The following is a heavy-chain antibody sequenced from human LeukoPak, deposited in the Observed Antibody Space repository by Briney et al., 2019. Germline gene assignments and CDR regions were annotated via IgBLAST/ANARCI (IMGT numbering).Heavy chain of an antibody. J-gene: IGHJ4*02. CDR2: ISYDGSNK. CDR1: GFTFSSYA. CDR3: VREVEYRGATYFDY. D-gene: IGHD1-26*01. Sequence: GGSLRLSCAASGFTFSSYAMHWVRQAPGKGLEWVAVISYDGSNKYYADSVKGRFTISRDNSKNTLYLQMNSLRAEDTAVYYCVREVEYRGATYFDYWGQGTLVTVSS. V-gene: IGHV3-30*01.